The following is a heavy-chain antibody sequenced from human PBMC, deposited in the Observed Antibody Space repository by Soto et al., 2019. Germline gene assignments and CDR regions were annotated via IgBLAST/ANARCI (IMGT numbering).Heavy chain of an antibody. Sequence: GASVKVSCKASGGTFSDYTINWVRQAPGQRLEWMGGIIPIFDTANYAEKFQGRVTITADESTSTSYMEVSSLRSEDTAVYYCARNGTLTRYFFGMDVWGQGTMVTVSS. V-gene: IGHV1-69*13. CDR2: IIPIFDTA. J-gene: IGHJ6*02. CDR3: ARNGTLTRYFFGMDV. CDR1: GGTFSDYT. D-gene: IGHD1-1*01.